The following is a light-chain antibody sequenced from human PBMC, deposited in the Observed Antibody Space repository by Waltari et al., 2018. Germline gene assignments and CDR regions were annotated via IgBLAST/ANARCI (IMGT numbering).Light chain of an antibody. V-gene: IGLV2-8*01. CDR2: EVN. J-gene: IGLJ1*01. Sequence: QSALTQPASVSGSPGQSVTLSCTGTSSDIGGYHYVSWYQHHPGKAPKLMIYEVNKRPSGVPDRFSGSKSGNTASLTVSGLQAEDEADYYCSSYAGSNNYVFGTGTKVTVL. CDR3: SSYAGSNNYV. CDR1: SSDIGGYHY.